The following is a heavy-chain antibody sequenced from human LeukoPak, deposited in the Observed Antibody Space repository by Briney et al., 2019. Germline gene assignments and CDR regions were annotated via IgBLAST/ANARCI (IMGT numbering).Heavy chain of an antibody. Sequence: SETLSLTCAVYGGSFSGYYWSWIRQPPGKGLEWIGEINHSGSTNYNPSLKSRVTISVDTSKNQFSLKLSSVTAADTAVYYCARFRDPLLGYFNWFDPWGQGTLVTVSS. CDR2: INHSGST. V-gene: IGHV4-34*01. CDR3: ARFRDPLLGYFNWFDP. D-gene: IGHD3-22*01. J-gene: IGHJ5*02. CDR1: GGSFSGYY.